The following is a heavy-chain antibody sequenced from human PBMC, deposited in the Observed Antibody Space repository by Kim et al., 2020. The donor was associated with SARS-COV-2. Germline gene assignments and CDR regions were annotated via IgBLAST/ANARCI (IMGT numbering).Heavy chain of an antibody. J-gene: IGHJ4*02. CDR2: IRPDNGNR. Sequence: ASVKVSCKASGYTFTSFGIAWVRQAPGQGLEWMGWIRPDNGNRYYAQEFQGRVTMTTDTYTGTVYMELSNLRSDDTATYYCARGGDYGYYFGRSEYWGQG. CDR1: GYTFTSFG. V-gene: IGHV1-18*04. D-gene: IGHD5-18*01. CDR3: ARGGDYGYYFGRSEY.